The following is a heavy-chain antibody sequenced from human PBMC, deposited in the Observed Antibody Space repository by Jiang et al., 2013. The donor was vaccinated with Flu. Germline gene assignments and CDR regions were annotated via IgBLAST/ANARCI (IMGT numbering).Heavy chain of an antibody. D-gene: IGHD1-26*01. V-gene: IGHV4-38-2*01. Sequence: LLKPSETLSLTCAVSGYSISSGYYWGWIRQPPGKGLEWIGSIYHSGSTYYNPSLKSRVTISVDTSKNQFSLKLSSVTAADTAVYYCARALPSGSYPFDYWGQGTLVTVSS. CDR1: GYSISSGYY. CDR3: ARALPSGSYPFDY. CDR2: IYHSGST. J-gene: IGHJ4*02.